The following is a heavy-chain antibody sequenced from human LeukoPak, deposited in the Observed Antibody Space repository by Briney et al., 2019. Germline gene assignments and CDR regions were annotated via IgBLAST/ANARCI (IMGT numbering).Heavy chain of an antibody. CDR2: INPNSGGT. V-gene: IGHV1-2*02. CDR3: AREAEYCSSTSCYNDY. D-gene: IGHD2-2*01. J-gene: IGHJ4*02. CDR1: GYTFTGYY. Sequence: GASVKVSCKASGYTFTGYYMHWVQQAPGQGLEWMGWINPNSGGTNYAQKFQGRVTMTRDTSISTAYMELSRLRSDDTAVYYCAREAEYCSSTSCYNDYWGQGTLVTVSS.